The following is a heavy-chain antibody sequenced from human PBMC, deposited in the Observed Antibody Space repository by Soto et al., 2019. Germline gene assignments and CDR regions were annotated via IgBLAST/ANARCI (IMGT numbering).Heavy chain of an antibody. J-gene: IGHJ6*03. V-gene: IGHV3-74*01. Sequence: GGSLRLSCAASGFAFSTYWMHWVRQAPGTGLLWVSRISSDGNNSNYADSVKGRFTISRDNAKNTLYLQMSSLRVEDTAVYYCARIPPMAAGAILYHYYSIDDWGQGTRVTVFS. CDR2: ISSDGNNS. CDR3: ARIPPMAAGAILYHYYSIDD. D-gene: IGHD6-13*01. CDR1: GFAFSTYW.